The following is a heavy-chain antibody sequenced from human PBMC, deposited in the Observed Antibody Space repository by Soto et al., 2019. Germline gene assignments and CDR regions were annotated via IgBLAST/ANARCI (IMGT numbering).Heavy chain of an antibody. J-gene: IGHJ2*01. CDR2: ISYDGSNK. CDR3: ARVTVTTYWYFDL. D-gene: IGHD4-17*01. V-gene: IGHV3-30-3*01. Sequence: QVQLVESGGGVVQPGRSLRLSCAASGFTFSSYAMHWVRQAPGKGLEWVAVISYDGSNKYYADSVKGRFTISRDNSKNTLYLQMNSQRAEDTAVYYCARVTVTTYWYFDLWGRGTLVTVSS. CDR1: GFTFSSYA.